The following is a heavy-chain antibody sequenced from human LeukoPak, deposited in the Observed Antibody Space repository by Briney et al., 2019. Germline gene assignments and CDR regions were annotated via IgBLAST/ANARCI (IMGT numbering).Heavy chain of an antibody. V-gene: IGHV3-23*01. Sequence: TGGSLRLSCAASGFTFSSYVMSWVRQAPGKGLEWVSAISGSGGSTYYADSVKGRFTISRDNSKNTLYLQMNSLRAEDTALYYCAKVTAVAGAFDYWGQGTLVTVSS. CDR3: AKVTAVAGAFDY. CDR1: GFTFSSYV. J-gene: IGHJ4*02. CDR2: ISGSGGST. D-gene: IGHD6-19*01.